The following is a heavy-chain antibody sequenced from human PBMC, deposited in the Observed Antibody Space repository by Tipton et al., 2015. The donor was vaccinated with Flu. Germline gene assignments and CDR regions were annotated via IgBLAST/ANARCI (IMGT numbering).Heavy chain of an antibody. V-gene: IGHV1-69*01. CDR1: GGTFSSYA. J-gene: IGHJ6*02. CDR3: ARDKYSGYENADYYYGMDV. CDR2: IIPIFGTA. Sequence: QVQLGQSGAEVKKPGSSVKVSCKASGGTFSSYAISWVRQAPGQGLEWMGGIIPIFGTANYAQKFQGRVTITADESTSTAYMELSSLRSEDTAVYYCARDKYSGYENADYYYGMDVWGQGTTVTVSS. D-gene: IGHD5-12*01.